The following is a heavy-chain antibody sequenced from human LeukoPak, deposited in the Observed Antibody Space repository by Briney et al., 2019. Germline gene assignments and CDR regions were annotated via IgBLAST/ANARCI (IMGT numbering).Heavy chain of an antibody. J-gene: IGHJ4*02. D-gene: IGHD1-26*01. V-gene: IGHV3-23*01. CDR3: AKIVGNYGFDF. CDR2: IDISGGPT. Sequence: GGSLRLSCAASGFAFSTFGMSWVRQAPRKGPEWVSTIDISGGPTYYADSVKGRFTISRDNSKNPLYLQMNSLRAEDTAVYYCAKIVGNYGFDFWGQGTLVTVSS. CDR1: GFAFSTFG.